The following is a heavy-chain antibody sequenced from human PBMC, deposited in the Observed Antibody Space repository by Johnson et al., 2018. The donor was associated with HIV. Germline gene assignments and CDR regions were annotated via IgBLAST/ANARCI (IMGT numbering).Heavy chain of an antibody. V-gene: IGHV3-30*14. CDR3: ARAVCRGGRCYSHDAFDI. D-gene: IGHD2-15*01. CDR1: GFTFSSYA. CDR2: ISYDESNK. J-gene: IGHJ3*02. Sequence: QVQLVESGEGVVQPGRSMRLSCAASGFTFSSYAMHWVRQAPGKGLEWVAVISYDESNKYYADSVKGRFTVSREDAKNSLYLQMNSLRAGDTALYYCARAVCRGGRCYSHDAFDIWGQGTMVTVSS.